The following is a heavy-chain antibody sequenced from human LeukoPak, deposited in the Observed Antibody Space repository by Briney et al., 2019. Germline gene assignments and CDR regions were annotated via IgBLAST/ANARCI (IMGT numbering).Heavy chain of an antibody. Sequence: SLRLSCATSGFTFNDYAMHWVRQAPGKGLEWASGISWNSGTIGYADSVKGRFTISRDNAKNSLYLHMNSLRAEDTAVYYCARDYGGSSPFDYWGQGTLVTVSS. J-gene: IGHJ4*02. V-gene: IGHV3-9*01. D-gene: IGHD4-23*01. CDR1: GFTFNDYA. CDR3: ARDYGGSSPFDY. CDR2: ISWNSGTI.